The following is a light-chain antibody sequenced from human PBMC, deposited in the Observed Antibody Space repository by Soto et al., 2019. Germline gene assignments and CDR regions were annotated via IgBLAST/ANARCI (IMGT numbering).Light chain of an antibody. V-gene: IGKV1-39*01. J-gene: IGKJ1*01. CDR1: QSISSY. CDR2: AAS. CDR3: QQSYSTPPWK. Sequence: DIQMTQSPSSLSASVGDRVTITCLASQSISSYLNWYQQKPGKAPKLLIYAASSLQSGVPSRFSGSGSGKDFNLTISSLQPEDFATYYCQQSYSTPPWKFGQGTK.